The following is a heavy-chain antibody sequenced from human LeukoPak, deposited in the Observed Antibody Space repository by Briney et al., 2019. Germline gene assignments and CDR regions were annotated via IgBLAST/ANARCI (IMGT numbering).Heavy chain of an antibody. D-gene: IGHD6-13*01. CDR1: GGSISSSSYY. CDR3: ARDIAAAAGPYFDY. J-gene: IGHJ4*02. V-gene: IGHV4-39*07. CDR2: IYYSGST. Sequence: LETLSLTCTVSGGSISSSSYYWGWIRQPPGKGLEWIGSIYYSGSTYYNPSLKSRVTISVDTSKNQFSLKLSSVTAADTAVYYCARDIAAAAGPYFDYWGQGTLVTVSS.